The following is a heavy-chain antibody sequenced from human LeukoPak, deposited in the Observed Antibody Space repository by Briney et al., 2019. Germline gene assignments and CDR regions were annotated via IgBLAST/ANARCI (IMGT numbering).Heavy chain of an antibody. D-gene: IGHD3-3*01. V-gene: IGHV4-31*03. CDR1: GGSISSGGYY. J-gene: IGHJ5*02. CDR3: AGQLSSDFWSGYSPTRPSWRFDP. Sequence: PSQTLSLTCTVSGGSISSGGYYWSWIRQHPGKGLEWIGYIYYSGSTYYNPSLKSRVTISVDTSKNQFSLKLSSVTAADTAVYYCAGQLSSDFWSGYSPTRPSWRFDPWGQGTLVTVSS. CDR2: IYYSGST.